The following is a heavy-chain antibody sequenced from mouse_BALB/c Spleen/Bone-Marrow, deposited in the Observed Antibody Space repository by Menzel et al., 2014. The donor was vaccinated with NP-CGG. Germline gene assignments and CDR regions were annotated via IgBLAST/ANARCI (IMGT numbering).Heavy chain of an antibody. CDR2: IDPANGNT. Sequence: EVNVVDSGAELVKPGASVKLSCTASGFNIKDTYMHWVKQRPEQGLEGIGRIDPANGNTKYDPKFQGKATITADTSSNTAYLQLSSLTSEDTAVYCCAMYYYGSSLFAYWGQGTLVTVSA. J-gene: IGHJ3*01. CDR3: AMYYYGSSLFAY. D-gene: IGHD1-1*01. CDR1: GFNIKDTY. V-gene: IGHV14-3*02.